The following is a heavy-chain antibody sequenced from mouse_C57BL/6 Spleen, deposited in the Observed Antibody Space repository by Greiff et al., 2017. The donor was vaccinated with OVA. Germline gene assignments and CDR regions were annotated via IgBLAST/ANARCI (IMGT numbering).Heavy chain of an antibody. J-gene: IGHJ2*01. V-gene: IGHV14-4*01. D-gene: IGHD2-5*01. CDR2: IDPENGDT. Sequence: VQLQQSGAELVRPGASVKLSCTASGFNIKDDYMHWVKQRPEQGLEWVGWIDPENGDTEYASKFQGKATITADTSSNTAYLQLSSLTSEDTAVYYCTGGYSNLFDYWGQGTTLTVSS. CDR1: GFNIKDDY. CDR3: TGGYSNLFDY.